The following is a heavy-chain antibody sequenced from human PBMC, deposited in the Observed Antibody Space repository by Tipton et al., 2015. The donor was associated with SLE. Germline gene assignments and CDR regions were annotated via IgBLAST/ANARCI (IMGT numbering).Heavy chain of an antibody. CDR2: IYYSGST. CDR1: GGSFSGYY. Sequence: TLSLTCAVYGGSFSGYYWSWIRQPPGKGLEWIGSIYYSGSTYYNPSLKSRVTISVDTSKINFSLKLSSVTAADTAVYYCARGGQEYSSSRNAFDIWGQGTMVTVSS. V-gene: IGHV4-34*01. J-gene: IGHJ3*02. D-gene: IGHD6-6*01. CDR3: ARGGQEYSSSRNAFDI.